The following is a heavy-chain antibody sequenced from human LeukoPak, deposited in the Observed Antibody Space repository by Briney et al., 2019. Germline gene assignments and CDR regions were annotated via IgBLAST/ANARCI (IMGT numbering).Heavy chain of an antibody. Sequence: ASMKVSCKASEYTFTGYYMHWVRQAPGQGLEWMGWINPNSGGTNYAQNFQGRVTMTRDTSVSTAYMELSRLRSDDTAVYYCARASYQSPFDYWGQGTLVTVSS. CDR3: ARASYQSPFDY. D-gene: IGHD2-2*01. J-gene: IGHJ4*02. CDR1: EYTFTGYY. V-gene: IGHV1-2*02. CDR2: INPNSGGT.